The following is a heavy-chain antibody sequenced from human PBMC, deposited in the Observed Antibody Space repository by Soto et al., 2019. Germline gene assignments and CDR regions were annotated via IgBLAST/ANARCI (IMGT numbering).Heavy chain of an antibody. CDR1: GFTFSSYA. J-gene: IGHJ5*02. V-gene: IGHV3-23*01. CDR2: ISGSGGST. Sequence: EVQLLESGGGLVQPGVSLRLSCAASGFTFSSYAMSWVRQAPGKGLEWVSAISGSGGSTYYADSVKGRFTISRDNSKNTLYLQMNSLRAEDTAVYYSAKGGTTSRLVSWFDPWGQGTLVTVSS. D-gene: IGHD4-17*01. CDR3: AKGGTTSRLVSWFDP.